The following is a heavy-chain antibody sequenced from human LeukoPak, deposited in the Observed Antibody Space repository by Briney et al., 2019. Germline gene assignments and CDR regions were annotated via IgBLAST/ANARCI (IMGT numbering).Heavy chain of an antibody. CDR2: INHSGST. Sequence: SETLSLTCAVYGGSFSGYYWSWIRQPPGKGLEWIGEINHSGSTNYNPSLKRRVTISVDTSKNQFSLKLSSVTAADTAVYYCARGLRRPTSARFDYWGQGTLVTVSS. V-gene: IGHV4-34*01. J-gene: IGHJ4*02. CDR3: ARGLRRPTSARFDY. CDR1: GGSFSGYY. D-gene: IGHD6-6*01.